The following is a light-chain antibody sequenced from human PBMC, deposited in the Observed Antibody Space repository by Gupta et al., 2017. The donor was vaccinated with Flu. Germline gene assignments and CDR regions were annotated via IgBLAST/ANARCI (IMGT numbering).Light chain of an antibody. CDR1: SSDVGGYNY. CDR3: SSYTSSSTPV. J-gene: IGLJ1*01. Sequence: QSALTQPASVSGSPGQSITISCTGTSSDVGGYNYFSWYQQHPGKAPKLMLYEVSNRPSGVSNRFSGSKSGNTASLTISGLQAEDEADYYCSSYTSSSTPVFGTGTKVTVL. V-gene: IGLV2-14*01. CDR2: EVS.